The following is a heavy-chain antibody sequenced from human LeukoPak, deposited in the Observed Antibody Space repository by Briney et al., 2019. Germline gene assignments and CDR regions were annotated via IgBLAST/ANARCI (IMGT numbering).Heavy chain of an antibody. CDR3: ARGGSSWYAVGFDR. J-gene: IGHJ5*02. CDR2: LSGSGGST. V-gene: IGHV3-23*01. D-gene: IGHD6-13*01. Sequence: PGASLRLSCAASGFTFSSYAMSWVRQALGKGLEWVSSLSGSGGSTYYADSVKGRFTISRDNSKNTLYLQMNSLRAEDTAMYYCARGGSSWYAVGFDRWGKGALVTVS. CDR1: GFTFSSYA.